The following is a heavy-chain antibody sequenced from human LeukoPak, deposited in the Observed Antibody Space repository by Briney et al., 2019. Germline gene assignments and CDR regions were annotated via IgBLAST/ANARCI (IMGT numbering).Heavy chain of an antibody. J-gene: IGHJ6*03. V-gene: IGHV1-24*01. CDR3: ARGPRNTVTTDYYYYMDV. CDR1: GYTLTELS. CDR2: FDPEDGET. D-gene: IGHD4-11*01. Sequence: ASVKVSCKVSGYTLTELSMHWVRQAPGKGLEWMGGFDPEDGETIYAQKFQGRVTMTEDTSTDTAYMELSSLRSEDTAVYYCARGPRNTVTTDYYYYMDVWGKGTTVTVSS.